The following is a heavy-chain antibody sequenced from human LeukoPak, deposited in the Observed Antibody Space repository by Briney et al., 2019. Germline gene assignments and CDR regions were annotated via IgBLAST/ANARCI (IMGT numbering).Heavy chain of an antibody. Sequence: SETLSLTCAVYGGSFSGYYWSWIRQPPGKGLEWIGEINHSGSTNYNPSLKSRVTISVDTSKNQFSLKLSSVTAADTAVYYCARDGEWELSGIDVWGQGTTVTVSS. V-gene: IGHV4-34*01. CDR3: ARDGEWELSGIDV. CDR2: INHSGST. J-gene: IGHJ6*02. D-gene: IGHD1-26*01. CDR1: GGSFSGYY.